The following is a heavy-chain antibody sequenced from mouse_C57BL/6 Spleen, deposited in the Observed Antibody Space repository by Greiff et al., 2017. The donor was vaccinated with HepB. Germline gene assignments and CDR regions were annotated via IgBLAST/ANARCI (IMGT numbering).Heavy chain of an antibody. CDR2: IDPSDSYT. Sequence: QVQLQQPGAELVMPGASVKLSCKASGYTFTSYWMHWVKQRPGQGLEWIGEIDPSDSYTNYNQQFKGKSTLTVDKSSSTAYMQLSSLTSEDSAVYYCARSRLRSGYFDVWGTGTTVTVSS. V-gene: IGHV1-69*01. CDR1: GYTFTSYW. CDR3: ARSRLRSGYFDV. J-gene: IGHJ1*03. D-gene: IGHD1-1*01.